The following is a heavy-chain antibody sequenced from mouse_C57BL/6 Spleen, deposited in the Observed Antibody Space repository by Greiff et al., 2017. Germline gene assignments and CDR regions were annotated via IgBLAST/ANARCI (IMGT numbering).Heavy chain of an antibody. V-gene: IGHV1-19*01. CDR3: ARRYYGSSRGFDY. D-gene: IGHD1-1*01. CDR1: GYTFTDYY. J-gene: IGHJ2*01. Sequence: EVQLQQSGPVLVKPGASVKMSCKASGYTFTDYYMNWVKQSHGKSLEWIGVINPYNGGTSYNQKFKGKATLTVDKSSSTAYMELNSLTSEDSAVYYCARRYYGSSRGFDYWGQGTTLTVSS. CDR2: INPYNGGT.